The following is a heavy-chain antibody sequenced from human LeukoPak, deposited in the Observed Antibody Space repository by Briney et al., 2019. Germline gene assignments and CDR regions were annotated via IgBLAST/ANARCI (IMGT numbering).Heavy chain of an antibody. D-gene: IGHD3-16*01. CDR3: ARARRLWELDWFDP. CDR1: GYTFTSYG. Sequence: ASVKVSCKASGYTFTSYGISWVRQAPGQGLDWMGWISAYNGNTNYAQKPQGRVTMTTDTSTSTAYMELRSLRSDDTAVYYCARARRLWELDWFDPWGQGTLVTVSS. CDR2: ISAYNGNT. J-gene: IGHJ5*02. V-gene: IGHV1-18*01.